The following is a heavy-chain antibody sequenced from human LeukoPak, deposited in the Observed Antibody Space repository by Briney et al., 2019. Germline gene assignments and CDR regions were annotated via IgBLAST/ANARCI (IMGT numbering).Heavy chain of an antibody. J-gene: IGHJ4*02. CDR1: GGSFISYF. CDR2: INHSGST. Sequence: PSGPLSLTCASFGGSFISYFGSWFGQSPGRGLEWIGDINHSGSTNYNPSLKSRVTISLGTSKNQFSLRLSSVTAADTAVYYCTYSGSNYPDYWGQGTLVIVSS. CDR3: TYSGSNYPDY. V-gene: IGHV4-34*01. D-gene: IGHD1-26*01.